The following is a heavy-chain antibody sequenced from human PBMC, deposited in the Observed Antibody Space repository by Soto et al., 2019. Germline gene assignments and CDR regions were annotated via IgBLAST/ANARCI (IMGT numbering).Heavy chain of an antibody. CDR1: GVSITTNGYY. CDR2: VYWTGST. J-gene: IGHJ4*02. V-gene: IGHV4-39*01. Sequence: SETLSLTCSVSGVSITTNGYYWGWIRQPPGKGLQWIGNVYWTGSTFSHPSLTSRVFISVDTSKNEFSLRLTSVTAADTAVYYCARSHYTYGLLIDYWGPGTLVTVSS. CDR3: ARSHYTYGLLIDY. D-gene: IGHD2-8*01.